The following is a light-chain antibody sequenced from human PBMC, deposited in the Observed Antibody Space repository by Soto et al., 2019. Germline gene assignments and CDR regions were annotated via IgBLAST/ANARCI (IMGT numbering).Light chain of an antibody. CDR1: QSVSDY. CDR2: GAS. J-gene: IGKJ1*01. V-gene: IGKV3-20*01. Sequence: IMLPPPPTTLSFFPGEVATPSCGASQSVSDYLPWYQQKPGQAPRLLIYGASSRATGIPDRFSGSGSGTDFTLTISRLEPEDFAVYHCQQYGTSPWTFGQGTKVDIK. CDR3: QQYGTSPWT.